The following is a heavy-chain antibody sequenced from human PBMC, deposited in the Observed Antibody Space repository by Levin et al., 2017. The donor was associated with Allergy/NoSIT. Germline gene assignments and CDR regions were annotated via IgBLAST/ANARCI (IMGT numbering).Heavy chain of an antibody. CDR1: GYTFTSYG. J-gene: IGHJ6*02. CDR3: ARKSYYYDSSGPRDYDYGMDV. V-gene: IGHV1-18*01. CDR2: ISAYNGNT. Sequence: ASVKVSCKASGYTFTSYGISWVRQAPGQGLEWMGWISAYNGNTNYAQKLQGRVTMTTDTSTSTAYMELRSLRSDDTAVYYCARKSYYYDSSGPRDYDYGMDVWGQGTTVTVSS. D-gene: IGHD3-22*01.